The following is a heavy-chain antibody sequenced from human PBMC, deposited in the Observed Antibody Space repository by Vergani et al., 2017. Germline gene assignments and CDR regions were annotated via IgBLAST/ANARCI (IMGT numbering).Heavy chain of an antibody. CDR1: GFTFSSYE. CDR3: AMEPYCSSTSCYRVGDAFDI. V-gene: IGHV3-48*03. J-gene: IGHJ3*02. D-gene: IGHD2-2*02. CDR2: ISSSGSTI. Sequence: EVQLVESGGGLVQPGGSLRLSCAASGFTFSSYEMNWVRQAPGKGLEWVSYISSSGSTIYYADSVKGRFTISRDNAKNSLYLQMNSLRAEDTAVYYCAMEPYCSSTSCYRVGDAFDIWGQGTMVTVSS.